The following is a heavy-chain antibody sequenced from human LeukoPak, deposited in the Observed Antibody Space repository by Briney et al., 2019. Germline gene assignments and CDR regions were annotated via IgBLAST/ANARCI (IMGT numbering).Heavy chain of an antibody. CDR1: GYTLTELS. J-gene: IGHJ5*02. CDR2: FDPEDGET. Sequence: ASVKVSCKVSGYTLTELSMHWVRQAPGKGLEWMGGFDPEDGETIYAQKFQGRVTMTEDTSTDTAYMELSSLRSEDTAVYYCAREGDAYSSRPTNWFDPWGQGTLVTVSS. D-gene: IGHD6-13*01. V-gene: IGHV1-24*01. CDR3: AREGDAYSSRPTNWFDP.